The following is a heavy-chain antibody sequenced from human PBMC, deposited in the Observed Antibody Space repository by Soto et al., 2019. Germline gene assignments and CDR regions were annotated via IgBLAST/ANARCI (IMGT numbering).Heavy chain of an antibody. CDR2: IYYSGST. CDR1: GGSISSGGYY. J-gene: IGHJ4*02. V-gene: IGHV4-31*03. Sequence: QVQLQESGPGLVKPSQTLSLTCTVSGGSISSGGYYWSWIRQHPGKGLEWIGYIYYSGSTYYNPSLKSGVTISVDTSKNQFSLKLSSVTAADTAVYYCARSSNEGVPAAISYWGQGTLVTVSS. CDR3: ARSSNEGVPAAISY. D-gene: IGHD2-2*01.